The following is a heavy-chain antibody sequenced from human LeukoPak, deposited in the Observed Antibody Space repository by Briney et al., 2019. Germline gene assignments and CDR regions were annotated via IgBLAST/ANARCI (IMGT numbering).Heavy chain of an antibody. V-gene: IGHV4-59*01. Sequence: PSETLSLTCGVSGGSMSDSYWSWIRQPPGKGLEWIGFVYDNGRTNYCGRTNYNPSLAGRVTMSMDTSKNQLSLKMSSVTAADMAVYFCARGHRYNNGYPYFDSWGQGTLVSVSS. J-gene: IGHJ4*02. CDR2: VYDNGRTNYCGRT. CDR1: GGSMSDSY. D-gene: IGHD5-12*01. CDR3: ARGHRYNNGYPYFDS.